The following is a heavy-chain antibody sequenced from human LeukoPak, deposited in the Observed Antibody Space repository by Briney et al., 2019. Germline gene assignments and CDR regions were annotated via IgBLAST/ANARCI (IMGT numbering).Heavy chain of an antibody. CDR3: ARDNSPGWFGP. V-gene: IGHV3-74*01. Sequence: GALILPFAAAGFIFSSRWMHWVRLGPGKGLGWVSRIKMDGSSIDYADSVRGRFTVSRDNAKNTLYLEMNSLRVEDTAVYYCARDNSPGWFGPWGQGALVTVSS. J-gene: IGHJ5*02. CDR2: IKMDGSSI. CDR1: GFIFSSRW. D-gene: IGHD4-11*01.